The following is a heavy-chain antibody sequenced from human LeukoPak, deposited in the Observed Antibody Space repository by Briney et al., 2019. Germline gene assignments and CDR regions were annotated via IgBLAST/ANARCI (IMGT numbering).Heavy chain of an antibody. V-gene: IGHV3-7*03. CDR1: GFTITNHW. J-gene: IGHJ6*03. D-gene: IGHD3-10*01. Sequence: GGSLRLSCAVSGFTITNHWMSWVRQAPGKGLEWVANIKQDGSEKYYVDSVKGRFSISRDNSKNTLYLQMNSLRAEDTAVYYCAKGGRTGKSISMIRGVRNYYYYMDVWGKGTTVTISS. CDR2: IKQDGSEK. CDR3: AKGGRTGKSISMIRGVRNYYYYMDV.